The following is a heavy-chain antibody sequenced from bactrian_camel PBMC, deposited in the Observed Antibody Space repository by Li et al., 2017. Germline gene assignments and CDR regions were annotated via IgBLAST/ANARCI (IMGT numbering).Heavy chain of an antibody. D-gene: IGHD2*01. CDR2: IDSDGTT. Sequence: HVQLVESGGGSVQAGGSLRLSCAASGYTYSSYCMGWFRQAPGKEREGVAAIDSDGTTSYADTAKGRFIISQDNAKNTLYLQMNSLKPEDTAMYYCAAQGGSWDSCLKAAYTYWGQGTQVTVS. CDR3: AAQGGSWDSCLKAAYTY. J-gene: IGHJ4*01. V-gene: IGHV3S26*01. CDR1: GYTYSSYC.